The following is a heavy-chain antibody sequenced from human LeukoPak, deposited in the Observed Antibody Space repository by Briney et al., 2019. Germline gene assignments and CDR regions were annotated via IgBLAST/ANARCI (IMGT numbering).Heavy chain of an antibody. Sequence: PGGSLRLSCAASGFTFSSYGMHWVRQAPGKGLEWVAVISYDGSNKYYADSVKGRFTVSRDNSKNTLYLQMNSLRAEDTAVYYCARHGRFYDAFDIWGQGTMVTVSS. V-gene: IGHV3-30*03. CDR2: ISYDGSNK. CDR1: GFTFSSYG. D-gene: IGHD3-3*01. J-gene: IGHJ3*02. CDR3: ARHGRFYDAFDI.